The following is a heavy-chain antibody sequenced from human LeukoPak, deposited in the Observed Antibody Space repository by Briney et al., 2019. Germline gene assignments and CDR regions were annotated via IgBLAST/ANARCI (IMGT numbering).Heavy chain of an antibody. CDR2: IYHSGST. CDR3: ARGSSWVFDY. D-gene: IGHD6-13*01. J-gene: IGHJ4*02. Sequence: SETLSLTCAVSGGSISSGGYSWSWIRQPPGKGPEWIGYIYHSGSTYYNPSLKSRVTISVDRSKNQFSLKLSSVTAADTAVYYCARGSSWVFDYWGQGTLVTVSS. V-gene: IGHV4-30-2*01. CDR1: GGSISSGGYS.